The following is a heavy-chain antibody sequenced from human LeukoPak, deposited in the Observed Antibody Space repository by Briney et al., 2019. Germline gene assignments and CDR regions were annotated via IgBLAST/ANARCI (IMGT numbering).Heavy chain of an antibody. Sequence: GGSLRLSCAASGFTFSSNAMSWVRQAPGKGLEWVSSISDSGDNTYYADSVRGRFTISRDNSMQSLYLQMNNLRAEDTAVYSCAKLIAVADTDDYWGQGTLVTVSS. CDR3: AKLIAVADTDDY. D-gene: IGHD6-19*01. V-gene: IGHV3-23*01. CDR1: GFTFSSNA. J-gene: IGHJ4*02. CDR2: ISDSGDNT.